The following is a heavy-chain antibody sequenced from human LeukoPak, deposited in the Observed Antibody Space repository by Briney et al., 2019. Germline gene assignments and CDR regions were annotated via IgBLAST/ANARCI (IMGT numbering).Heavy chain of an antibody. D-gene: IGHD2-21*02. CDR1: GFTFSSYW. CDR3: ARTAYDY. Sequence: GGSLRLSWASLGFTFSSYWMSWVRQAPGKGLEWVANIKQDGSEKDYVDSVKGRFTISRDNAKNSLYLQMNSLRAEDTAVYYCARTAYDYWGQGTLVTVSS. J-gene: IGHJ4*02. CDR2: IKQDGSEK. V-gene: IGHV3-7*01.